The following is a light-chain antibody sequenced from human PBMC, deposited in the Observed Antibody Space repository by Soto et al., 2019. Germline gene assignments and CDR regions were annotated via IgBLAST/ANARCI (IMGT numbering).Light chain of an antibody. Sequence: HSVLTQPPSAYGAPGQWGTISFTGSGNNIGAVYEVHWYHQVPGTAPKLLIYDSTNRPSGVPDRFSGSKSGTSASLAITGLRAEDEGEYYYQCYCNSLSGSGVFGTGTKLTVL. J-gene: IGLJ1*01. CDR3: QCYCNSLSGSGV. CDR1: GNNIGAVYE. CDR2: DST. V-gene: IGLV1-40*01.